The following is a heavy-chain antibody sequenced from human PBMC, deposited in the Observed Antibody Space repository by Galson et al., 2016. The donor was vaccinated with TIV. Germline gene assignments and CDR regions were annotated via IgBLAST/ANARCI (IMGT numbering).Heavy chain of an antibody. CDR3: AKEAGTDYYYGMDV. V-gene: IGHV3-23*01. Sequence: SLRLSCAASGFIFNSFAMSWVRQAPGKGLQWVSAISHRGFNTYYADSAKGRFTISRDNSKTTLYLQMNSVRADDTAVYYCAKEAGTDYYYGMDVRGQGTTVTVSS. CDR1: GFIFNSFA. J-gene: IGHJ6*02. D-gene: IGHD1/OR15-1a*01. CDR2: ISHRGFNT.